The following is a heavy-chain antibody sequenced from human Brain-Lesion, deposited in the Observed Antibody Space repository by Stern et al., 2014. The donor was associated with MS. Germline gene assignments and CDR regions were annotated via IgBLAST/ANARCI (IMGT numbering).Heavy chain of an antibody. CDR3: ATLSRGAGGNYYRHFDY. J-gene: IGHJ4*02. CDR1: GYTLTELS. V-gene: IGHV1-24*01. D-gene: IGHD1-26*01. Sequence: QVHLVESGAEVKKPGASVKVSCKVSGYTLTELSMHWVRQAPRKGLEWMGGFDPEDGETIYAQKFQGRVTMTEDTSTDTAYMELSSLRSEDTAVYYCATLSRGAGGNYYRHFDYWGQGTLVTVSS. CDR2: FDPEDGET.